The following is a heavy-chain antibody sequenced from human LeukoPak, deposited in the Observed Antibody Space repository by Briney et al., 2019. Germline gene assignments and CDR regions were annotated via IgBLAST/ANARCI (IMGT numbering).Heavy chain of an antibody. V-gene: IGHV5-51*01. CDR3: ARHLRSDTAMANYYYYGMDV. Sequence: GEALKILWKGSGYSLNSYWIGWVRQMPGKGVEWVGIIYPGDSVTRYSTSFQGQVTISADKSISTAYLQWSSLKASGTAMYYCARHLRSDTAMANYYYYGMDVWGQGTTVTVSS. CDR2: IYPGDSVT. D-gene: IGHD5-18*01. CDR1: GYSLNSYW. J-gene: IGHJ6*02.